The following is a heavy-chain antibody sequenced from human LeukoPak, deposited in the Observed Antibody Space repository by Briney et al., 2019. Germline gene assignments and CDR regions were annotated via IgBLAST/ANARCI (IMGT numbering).Heavy chain of an antibody. V-gene: IGHV3-48*03. D-gene: IGHD1-26*01. Sequence: GGSLRLSCAASGFTFRSYEMNWVRQAPGKGLEWVSYISSSSSTIYYSDSLKGRFTISRDNAKNSLYLQMNSLRAEDTAVYYCARGQKVGATPGYYYYYYMDVWGKGTTVTVSS. CDR3: ARGQKVGATPGYYYYYYMDV. CDR1: GFTFRSYE. CDR2: ISSSSSTI. J-gene: IGHJ6*03.